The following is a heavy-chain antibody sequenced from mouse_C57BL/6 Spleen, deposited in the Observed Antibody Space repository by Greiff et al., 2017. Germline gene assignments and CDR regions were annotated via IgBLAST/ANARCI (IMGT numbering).Heavy chain of an antibody. V-gene: IGHV5-9*01. CDR1: GFTFSSYT. J-gene: IGHJ2*01. CDR2: ISGGGGNT. CDR3: ARHGGAGYYLDD. Sequence: EVMLVESGGGLVKPGGSLKLSCAASGFTFSSYTMSWVRQTPEQRLAWVATISGGGGNTYYPDNAKDTLSLQMSSLRSKDTALYDCARHGGAGYYLDDWGQGTTRTVSS.